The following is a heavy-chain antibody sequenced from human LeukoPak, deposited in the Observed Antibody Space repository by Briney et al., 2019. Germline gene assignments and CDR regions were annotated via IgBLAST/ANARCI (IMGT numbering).Heavy chain of an antibody. V-gene: IGHV1-69*04. CDR2: IIPILGIA. J-gene: IGHJ3*02. Sequence: SVKVSCKASGYTFTSYYMHWVRQAPGQGLEWMGRIIPILGIANYAQKFQGRVTITADKSTSTAYMELSSLRSEDTAVYYCARGGSGSYDAFDIWGQGTMVTVSS. D-gene: IGHD1-26*01. CDR1: GYTFTSYY. CDR3: ARGGSGSYDAFDI.